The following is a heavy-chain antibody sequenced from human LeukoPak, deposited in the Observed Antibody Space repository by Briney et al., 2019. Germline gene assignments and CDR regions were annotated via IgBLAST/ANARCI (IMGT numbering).Heavy chain of an antibody. CDR2: IRYDGSNK. V-gene: IGHV3-30*02. CDR3: AKSYVVGATDY. J-gene: IGHJ4*02. D-gene: IGHD1-26*01. CDR1: GFTFSSYG. Sequence: PGGSLRLSCAASGFTFSSYGMHWVRQAPGKGLEWVAFIRYDGSNKYYADSVKGRFTISRDNSKNTLYLQTNSLRAEDTAVYYCAKSYVVGATDYWGQGTLVTVSS.